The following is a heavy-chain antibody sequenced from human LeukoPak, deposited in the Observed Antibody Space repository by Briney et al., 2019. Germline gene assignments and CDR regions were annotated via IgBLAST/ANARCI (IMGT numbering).Heavy chain of an antibody. CDR2: IYFSGNT. D-gene: IGHD3-22*01. CDR1: DGSISSSGYY. CDR3: ARGLVHDASGYHYYFDN. J-gene: IGHJ4*02. V-gene: IGHV4-31*03. Sequence: SETLSLTCTVSDGSISSSGYYWSWIRQHPGKGLEWIGYIYFSGNTYYNPSLESRVIISVDTSKNQFSLKLNSVTAADTAVYFCARGLVHDASGYHYYFDNWGQGTLVTVSS.